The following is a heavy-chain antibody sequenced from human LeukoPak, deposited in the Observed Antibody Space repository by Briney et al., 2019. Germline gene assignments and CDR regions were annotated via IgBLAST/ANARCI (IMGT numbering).Heavy chain of an antibody. CDR2: ISAYNGNT. J-gene: IGHJ6*04. Sequence: ASVKVSCKASGYTFTSYGISWVRQAPGQGLEWMGWISAYNGNTNYAQKLQGRVTMTTDTSTSTAYMELRSLRSDDTAVYYRARDIVVVPAAIYYYYYGMDAWGKGTTVTVSS. V-gene: IGHV1-18*04. CDR1: GYTFTSYG. CDR3: ARDIVVVPAAIYYYYYGMDA. D-gene: IGHD2-2*01.